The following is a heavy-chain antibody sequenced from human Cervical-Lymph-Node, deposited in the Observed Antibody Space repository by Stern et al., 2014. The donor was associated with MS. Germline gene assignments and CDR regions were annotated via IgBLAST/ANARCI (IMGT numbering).Heavy chain of an antibody. D-gene: IGHD2-15*01. CDR3: ARGSDT. CDR2: IKEDGSET. J-gene: IGHJ5*02. Sequence: EVQLVESGGGLVQPGGSLRLSRAASGFTFSSYWMNWVRQAPGKGLEWVANIKEDGSETYYVDSVRGRFTISRDNAKNSLYLQMNSLRAEDTAVYYCARGSDTWGQGTLVTVSS. CDR1: GFTFSSYW. V-gene: IGHV3-7*01.